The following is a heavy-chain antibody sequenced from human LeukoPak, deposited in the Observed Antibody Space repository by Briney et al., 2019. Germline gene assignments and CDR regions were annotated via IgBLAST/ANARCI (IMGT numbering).Heavy chain of an antibody. J-gene: IGHJ3*02. CDR2: INHSGST. V-gene: IGHV4-34*01. D-gene: IGHD2-2*02. CDR1: GGSFSGYY. CDR3: ARGGRDTVVVPAAIRLRDAFDI. Sequence: PSETLSLTCAVYGGSFSGYYWSWIRQPPGKGLEWIGEINHSGSTNYNPSLKSRVTISVDTSKNQFSLKLSSVTAADTAVHYCARGGRDTVVVPAAIRLRDAFDIWGQGTMVTVSS.